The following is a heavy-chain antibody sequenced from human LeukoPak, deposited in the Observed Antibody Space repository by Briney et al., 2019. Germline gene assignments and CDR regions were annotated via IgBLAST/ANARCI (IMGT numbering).Heavy chain of an antibody. J-gene: IGHJ3*02. CDR1: GFTFSSYA. CDR2: ISDSGGST. V-gene: IGHV3-23*01. Sequence: PGGSLRLSCAASGFTFSSYAMTWVRQAPGKGLEWVSSISDSGGSTYYADSVKGRFTISRDNSRNTLYLQMNSLTAEDTAVYYCAKVYTGGYYVDAFDIWGQGTLVTVSS. D-gene: IGHD1-26*01. CDR3: AKVYTGGYYVDAFDI.